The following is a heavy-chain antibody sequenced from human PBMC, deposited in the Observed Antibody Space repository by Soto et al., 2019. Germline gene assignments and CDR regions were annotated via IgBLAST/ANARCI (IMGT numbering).Heavy chain of an antibody. CDR2: INHSGST. CDR3: AGGYSSGWPDY. J-gene: IGHJ4*02. CDR1: GGSFSGYY. D-gene: IGHD6-19*01. Sequence: QVQLQEWGAGLLKPSETLSLTCAVYGGSFSGYYWSWIRQPPGKGLEWIGEINHSGSTNYNPSLKSRVTISVDTSKNQFSLKLSSETAADTAMYYCAGGYSSGWPDYWGQGTLVTVSS. V-gene: IGHV4-34*01.